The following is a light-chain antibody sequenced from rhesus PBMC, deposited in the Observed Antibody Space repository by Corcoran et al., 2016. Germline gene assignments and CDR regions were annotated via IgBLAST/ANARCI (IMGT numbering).Light chain of an antibody. V-gene: IGKV1-18*01. Sequence: DIQMTQSPSSLSASVGDKVTITCRASQGISSWLAWYQQKPGKAPKLLMFAASSLQSGVPPRFSGSGSGTDYTLTISSLQPEDFATYYGQQGYNTPFTFGPGTKLDIK. J-gene: IGKJ3*01. CDR2: AAS. CDR1: QGISSW. CDR3: QQGYNTPFT.